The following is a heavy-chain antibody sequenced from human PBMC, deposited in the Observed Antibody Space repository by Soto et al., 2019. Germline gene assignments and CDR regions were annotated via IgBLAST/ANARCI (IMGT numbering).Heavy chain of an antibody. D-gene: IGHD1-1*01. CDR1: GGSISSGDYY. CDR3: GRRPTPNDKWYFDL. V-gene: IGHV4-30-4*01. J-gene: IGHJ2*01. CDR2: IYSSGFT. Sequence: QVQLQESGPGLVKPSRTLSLTCPVSGGSISSGDYYWSWIRQPPGKGLEWIGHIYSSGFTYYNPFLKSRVTIPVDPSKNQFSLKLSSVTAAVTAVYYWGRRPTPNDKWYFDLWGRGTLVTVSS.